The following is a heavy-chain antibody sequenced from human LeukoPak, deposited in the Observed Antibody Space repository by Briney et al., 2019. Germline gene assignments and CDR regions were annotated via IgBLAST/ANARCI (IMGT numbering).Heavy chain of an antibody. D-gene: IGHD3-10*01. Sequence: SETLSLTCAVYGGSFSGYYWSWIRQPPGKGLEWIGEINHSGSTNYNPSLKSRVTISVDTSKNQFSLKLSPVTAADTAVYYCARGGILLWFGDGRGWFDPWGQGTLVTVSS. CDR2: INHSGST. CDR1: GGSFSGYY. J-gene: IGHJ5*02. CDR3: ARGGILLWFGDGRGWFDP. V-gene: IGHV4-34*01.